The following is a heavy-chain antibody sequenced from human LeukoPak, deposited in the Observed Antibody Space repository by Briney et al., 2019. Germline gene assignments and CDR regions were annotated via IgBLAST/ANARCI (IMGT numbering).Heavy chain of an antibody. CDR3: ARLYGDDDY. V-gene: IGHV4-30-2*01. CDR1: GGSISSGGYS. Sequence: SETLSVTCAVSGGSISSGGYSWSWIRQPPGEGLEWIPYIYHSGSTYYNPSLKSRVTISVDRSKNQLSLKLSSVTAADTAVYYCARLYGDDDYWGQGPLVTVSS. D-gene: IGHD4-17*01. J-gene: IGHJ4*02. CDR2: IYHSGST.